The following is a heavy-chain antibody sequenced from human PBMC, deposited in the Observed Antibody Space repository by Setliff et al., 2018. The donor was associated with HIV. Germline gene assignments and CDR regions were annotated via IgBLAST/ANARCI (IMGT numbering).Heavy chain of an antibody. CDR1: GFTFSSYS. J-gene: IGHJ4*02. CDR2: ISSSSSTI. V-gene: IGHV3-48*04. Sequence: PGGSLRLSCAASGFTFSSYSMNWVRQAPGKGLEWVSYISSSSSTIYYADSVKGRFTISRDNAKNSLYLQMNSLRAEDTAVYYCARARSGSYESWGQGTLVTVSS. D-gene: IGHD1-26*01. CDR3: ARARSGSYES.